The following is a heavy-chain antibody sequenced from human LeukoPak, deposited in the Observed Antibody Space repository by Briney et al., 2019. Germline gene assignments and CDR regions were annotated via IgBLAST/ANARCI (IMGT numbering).Heavy chain of an antibody. J-gene: IGHJ4*02. Sequence: PGRSLRLSCAASGFTFSSYGMHWVRQAPGKGLEWVAVISYDGSNKYYADSVKGRFTISRDNSKNTLYLQMSSLRAEDTAVYYCAKDGGQWLLDYWGQGTLVTVSS. CDR3: AKDGGQWLLDY. CDR1: GFTFSSYG. V-gene: IGHV3-30*18. D-gene: IGHD5-24*01. CDR2: ISYDGSNK.